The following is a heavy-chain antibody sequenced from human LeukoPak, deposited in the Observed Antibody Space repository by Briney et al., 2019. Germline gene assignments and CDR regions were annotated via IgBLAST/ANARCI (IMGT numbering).Heavy chain of an antibody. Sequence: GGSLRLSCDASGFTVNSDAMNWVRQAPGKGLEWVSVISASGDNTYYADSVKGRFTISRDDSKNTVYLQMNSLRADDTAAYHCAKGGRRHYGDYVAFWGQGTLVTVSS. CDR1: GFTVNSDA. CDR2: ISASGDNT. D-gene: IGHD4-17*01. CDR3: AKGGRRHYGDYVAF. J-gene: IGHJ4*02. V-gene: IGHV3-23*01.